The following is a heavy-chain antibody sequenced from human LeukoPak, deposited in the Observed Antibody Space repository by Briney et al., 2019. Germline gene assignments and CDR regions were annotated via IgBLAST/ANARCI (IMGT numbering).Heavy chain of an antibody. Sequence: PSETLSLTCPVSGGSISSSSYYWAWIRQPPGKGLEWIGSIYYSGSTYYNPSLKSRVNISVDASKNQYSLKLSSVTAADTAVYYCASQFGTTGRGAFDIWGQGTMVTVSS. CDR1: GGSISSSSYY. V-gene: IGHV4-39*01. CDR3: ASQFGTTGRGAFDI. J-gene: IGHJ3*02. CDR2: IYYSGST. D-gene: IGHD1-1*01.